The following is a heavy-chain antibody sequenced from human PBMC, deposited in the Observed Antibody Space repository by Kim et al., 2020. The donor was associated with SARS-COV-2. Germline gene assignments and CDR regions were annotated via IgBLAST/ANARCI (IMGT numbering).Heavy chain of an antibody. Sequence: SETLSLTCTVSGGSISNYYWSWIRQPPGKGLEWIGYIYYSGSTKYNPSLKSRVTISVDTSKNQFSLKLSSGTAADTAVYYCARRDSGTYCDVNWGQGNL. V-gene: IGHV4-59*01. J-gene: IGHJ4*02. CDR1: GGSISNYY. CDR2: IYYSGST. D-gene: IGHD1-26*01. CDR3: ARRDSGTYCDVN.